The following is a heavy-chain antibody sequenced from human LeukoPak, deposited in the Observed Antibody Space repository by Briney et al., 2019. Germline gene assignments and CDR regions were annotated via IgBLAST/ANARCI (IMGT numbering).Heavy chain of an antibody. CDR1: GFTFSSYW. Sequence: GGSLRLSCAASGFTFSSYWMHWVRQAPGKGLVWVSRIDTDGSSTIYADSVKGRFTISRDNSKNTLYLQMNSLRAEDTAVYYCARGMGYAFDIWGQGTMVTVSS. CDR3: ARGMGYAFDI. CDR2: IDTDGSST. D-gene: IGHD3-16*01. V-gene: IGHV3-74*01. J-gene: IGHJ3*02.